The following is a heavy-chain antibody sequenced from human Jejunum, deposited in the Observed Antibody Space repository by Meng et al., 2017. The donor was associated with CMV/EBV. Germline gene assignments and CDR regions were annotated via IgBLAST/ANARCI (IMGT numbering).Heavy chain of an antibody. Sequence: SRGSISSGNNPWTWIRQPPGTGLEWIGYIYYSGNSYYNASLQSRVSISMDGSKNQFSLTLNSVTAADSAVYFCGRVAVAGTRTDVDYWGQGTLVTVSS. CDR1: RGSISSGNNP. D-gene: IGHD6-19*01. J-gene: IGHJ4*02. CDR2: IYYSGNS. V-gene: IGHV4-30-2*01. CDR3: GRVAVAGTRTDVDY.